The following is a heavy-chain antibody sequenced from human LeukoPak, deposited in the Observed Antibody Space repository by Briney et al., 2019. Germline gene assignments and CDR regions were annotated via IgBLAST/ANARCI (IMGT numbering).Heavy chain of an antibody. CDR3: ATEDPYYYGMDV. J-gene: IGHJ6*02. CDR1: GFTFSSYS. Sequence: NTGGSLRLSCAASGFTFSSYSMNWVRQAPGKGLEWVSYISSSSSYIYYADSVKGRFTISRDNAKNSLYLQMNSLRAEDTAVYYCATEDPYYYGMDVWGQGTTVTVSS. CDR2: ISSSSSYI. V-gene: IGHV3-21*05.